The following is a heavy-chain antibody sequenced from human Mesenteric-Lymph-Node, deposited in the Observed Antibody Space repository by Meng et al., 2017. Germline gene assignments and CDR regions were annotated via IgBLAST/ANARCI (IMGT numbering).Heavy chain of an antibody. CDR3: ARAFKSPASKCFDP. CDR2: IHPKNSRS. V-gene: IGHV1-2*02. J-gene: IGHJ5*02. Sequence: ASVKVSCKASGYTFTAYYMHWIRQAPGQGLEWIGYIHPKNSRSIVAQKFQGRVTMTSDTSINTAYLKMTRLIFDDTAVYYCARAFKSPASKCFDPWGQGTLVTVSS. D-gene: IGHD4-11*01. CDR1: GYTFTAYY.